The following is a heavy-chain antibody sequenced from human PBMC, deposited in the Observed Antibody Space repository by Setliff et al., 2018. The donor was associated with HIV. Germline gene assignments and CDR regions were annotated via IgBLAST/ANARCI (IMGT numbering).Heavy chain of an antibody. J-gene: IGHJ3*02. CDR3: VGGRGGFFDEPFDM. Sequence: TSVKVSCKASGYSFSSYAIHWVRQAAGQSPEWLGWINAAISHTRYSPKFQDRVTLTTDTSAGTIHMEMRSLRSEDTAVYYCVGGRGGFFDEPFDMWGPGTRVTVSS. V-gene: IGHV1-3*01. CDR1: GYSFSSYA. D-gene: IGHD3-16*01. CDR2: INAAISHT.